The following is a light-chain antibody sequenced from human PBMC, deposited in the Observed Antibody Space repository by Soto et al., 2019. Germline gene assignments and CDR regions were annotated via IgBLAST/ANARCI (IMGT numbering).Light chain of an antibody. V-gene: IGKV2-30*02. Sequence: DVVMPQSPLSLPVTLGQPASISCRSSQSLIHSDGNTYLNWFQQRPGQSPRRLIYKVSDRDSGVPDRFSGSGSGTDFTLKISRVEAEDVGVYYCMQGTHWPWTFGQGTEVEI. CDR1: QSLIHSDGNTY. CDR3: MQGTHWPWT. CDR2: KVS. J-gene: IGKJ1*01.